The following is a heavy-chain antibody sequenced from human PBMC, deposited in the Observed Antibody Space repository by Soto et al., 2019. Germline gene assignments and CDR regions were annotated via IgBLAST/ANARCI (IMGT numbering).Heavy chain of an antibody. Sequence: EVQLVESGGGMVQPGGSLRLSCAASGFIFSTYSMNWVRQAPGTGLEWVSYISTSTSTIYYADSVKGRFTISRDNAKNALYLQMKSLRDEDTAVYFCARDARARSAYSSEYYCFAGMDVWGQGTTVTVSS. CDR2: ISTSTSTI. J-gene: IGHJ6*02. CDR1: GFIFSTYS. D-gene: IGHD3-3*01. CDR3: ARDARARSAYSSEYYCFAGMDV. V-gene: IGHV3-48*02.